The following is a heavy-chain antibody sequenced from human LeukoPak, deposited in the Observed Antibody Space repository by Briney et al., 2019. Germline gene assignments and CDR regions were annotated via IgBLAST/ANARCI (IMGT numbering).Heavy chain of an antibody. CDR1: GFTFSSYS. D-gene: IGHD3-22*01. Sequence: GGSLRLSCAASGFTFSSYSMNWVRQAAGKGLEWISYISSSSSIIYYADSVKGRFTISRDNAQSSMYLQMNSLRAEDTAVYYCSREGDSSGYYHDYWGQGTLVTVSS. CDR2: ISSSSSII. J-gene: IGHJ4*02. CDR3: SREGDSSGYYHDY. V-gene: IGHV3-48*01.